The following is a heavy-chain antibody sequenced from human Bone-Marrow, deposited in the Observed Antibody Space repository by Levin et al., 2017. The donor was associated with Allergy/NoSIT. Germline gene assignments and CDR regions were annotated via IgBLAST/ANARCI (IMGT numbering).Heavy chain of an antibody. CDR2: ISGTGGNT. J-gene: IGHJ5*02. CDR3: VRCSGFPAQYTGSWFNWFDP. V-gene: IGHV3-23*01. CDR1: GFSFSNYV. Sequence: PGGSLRLSCAASGFSFSNYVMTWVRQAPGKGLEWVSAISGTGGNTYYADSVKGRFTMSRDNSKDTLFLQMNSLRAEDTAVYFCVRCSGFPAQYTGSWFNWFDPWGQGTLVTVSS. D-gene: IGHD6-13*01.